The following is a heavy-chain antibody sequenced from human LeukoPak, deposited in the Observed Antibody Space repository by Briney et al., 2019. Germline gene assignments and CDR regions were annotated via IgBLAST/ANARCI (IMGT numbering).Heavy chain of an antibody. CDR1: GYTFTSYG. Sequence: ASVKVSCKASGYTFTSYGIGWVRQAPGQGLEWMGRISAYNGNTNYAQKLQGRVTMTTDTSTSTAYMELRSLRSDDTAVYYCARGYCSGGSCYPFDYWGQGTLVTVSS. CDR3: ARGYCSGGSCYPFDY. CDR2: ISAYNGNT. J-gene: IGHJ4*02. V-gene: IGHV1-18*01. D-gene: IGHD2-15*01.